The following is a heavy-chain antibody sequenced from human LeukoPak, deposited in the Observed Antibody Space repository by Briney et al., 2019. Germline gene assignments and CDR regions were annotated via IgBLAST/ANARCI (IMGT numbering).Heavy chain of an antibody. V-gene: IGHV3-23*01. D-gene: IGHD3-3*01. CDR2: ISGSGGST. CDR1: GFTFSSYA. J-gene: IGHJ4*02. Sequence: GGSLRLSCAASGFTFSSYAMSWVRQAPGKGLEWVSAISGSGGSTYYADSVRGRFTISRDNSNNTLYLQMNSLRADDTAVYYCAKDHYDFWSGYPPNWGQGTLVTVSS. CDR3: AKDHYDFWSGYPPN.